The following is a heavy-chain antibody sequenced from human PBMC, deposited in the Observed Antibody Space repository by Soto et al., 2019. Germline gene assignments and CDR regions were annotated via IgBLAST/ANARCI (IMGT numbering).Heavy chain of an antibody. D-gene: IGHD4-4*01. Sequence: QVQLVVSGGGLVKPGGSLRISCAASGFTFSDYYISWIRQAPGKGLEWVSYISSSGSIIYYADSVKGRFTISRDNAKKSLYPQMTSLRAEDTAVYYCALAGYDSNYYAVTPLSAGHFWGQGTLVTVSS. CDR1: GFTFSDYY. CDR3: ALAGYDSNYYAVTPLSAGHF. J-gene: IGHJ4*02. V-gene: IGHV3-11*01. CDR2: ISSSGSII.